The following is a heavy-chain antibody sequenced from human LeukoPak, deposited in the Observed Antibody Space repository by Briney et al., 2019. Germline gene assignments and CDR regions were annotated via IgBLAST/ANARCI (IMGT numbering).Heavy chain of an antibody. CDR2: IIPILGIA. CDR3: ARSGSSGYNDGY. V-gene: IGHV1-69*04. Sequence: SVKVSCKSSGGTFSSYAISWVRQPPGQGLEWMGRIIPILGIANYPHKFQGRVKITADKSTSTAYMEMSSLRSEDTAVYYCARSGSSGYNDGYWGQGTLVTVSS. J-gene: IGHJ4*02. CDR1: GGTFSSYA. D-gene: IGHD3-22*01.